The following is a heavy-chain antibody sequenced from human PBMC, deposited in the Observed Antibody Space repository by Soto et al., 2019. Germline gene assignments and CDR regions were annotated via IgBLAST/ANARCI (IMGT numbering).Heavy chain of an antibody. CDR3: ARDRGYYYGMDV. V-gene: IGHV3-7*01. J-gene: IGHJ6*02. CDR1: VFTFSSYW. CDR2: IKQDGSEK. D-gene: IGHD3-10*01. Sequence: GWSLRLSCASSVFTFSSYWMSWVRQAPGKGLEWVANIKQDGSEKYYVDSVKGRFTISRDNAKNSLYLQMNSLRAEDTAVYYCARDRGYYYGMDVWGQGTTVTVSS.